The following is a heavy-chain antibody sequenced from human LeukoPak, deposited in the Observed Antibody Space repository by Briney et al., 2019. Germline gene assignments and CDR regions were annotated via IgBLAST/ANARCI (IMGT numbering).Heavy chain of an antibody. CDR1: GFTFSNNA. J-gene: IGHJ4*02. Sequence: PGGSLRLSCAASGFTFSNNAMSWVRQAPGKGLEWVSAISSNGGSTYYADSVKGRFTISRDNSKNTLYLQMSSLRAEDTAVYYCVKGVGQQLWFRSPFDYWGQGTLVTVSS. CDR2: ISSNGGST. CDR3: VKGVGQQLWFRSPFDY. V-gene: IGHV3-64D*06. D-gene: IGHD5-18*01.